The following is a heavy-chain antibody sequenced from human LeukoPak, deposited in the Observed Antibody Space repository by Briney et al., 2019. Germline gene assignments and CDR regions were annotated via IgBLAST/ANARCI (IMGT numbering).Heavy chain of an antibody. CDR1: GGTFSSYA. CDR3: ALKTVTNWFDP. D-gene: IGHD4-11*01. J-gene: IGHJ5*02. CDR2: IIPIFGIA. Sequence: SVKVSCKASGGTFSSYAISWVRQAPGQGLEWMGRIIPIFGIANYAQKFQGRVTITADKSTRTAYMELSSLRSEDTAVYYCALKTVTNWFDPWGQGTLVTVSS. V-gene: IGHV1-69*04.